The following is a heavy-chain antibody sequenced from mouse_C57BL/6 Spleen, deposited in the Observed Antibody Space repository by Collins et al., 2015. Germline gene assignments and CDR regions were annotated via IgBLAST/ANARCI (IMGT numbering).Heavy chain of an antibody. CDR2: IWSGGST. J-gene: IGHJ3*01. V-gene: IGHV2-2*01. Sequence: QVQLKQSGPGLVQPSQSLSITCTVSGLSLTSYGVHWVRQSPGKGLEWLGVIWSGGSTDYNAAFISRLSISKDNSKSQVFFKMNSLQADDTAIYYCARVDYGSSYGAYWGQGTLVTVSA. CDR3: ARVDYGSSYGAY. D-gene: IGHD1-1*01. CDR1: GLSLTSYG.